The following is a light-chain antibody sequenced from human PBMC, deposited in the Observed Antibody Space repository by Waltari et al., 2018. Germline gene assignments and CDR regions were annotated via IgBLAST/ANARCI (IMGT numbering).Light chain of an antibody. CDR2: DAS. J-gene: IGKJ4*01. CDR3: QQYNEWSPLT. V-gene: IGKV3-15*01. Sequence: EIVMQQFPATLSVSPGDRATLSCRASQNVRTKLAWYQHRPGQPPRLLIHDASTRASDIPPRFSGRGSGTDFTLTISSLQSEDFAVYYCQQYNEWSPLTFGGGTQIDIK. CDR1: QNVRTK.